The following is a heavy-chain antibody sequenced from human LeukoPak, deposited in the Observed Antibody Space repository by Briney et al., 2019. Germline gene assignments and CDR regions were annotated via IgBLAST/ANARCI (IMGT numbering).Heavy chain of an antibody. D-gene: IGHD3-22*01. J-gene: IGHJ4*02. V-gene: IGHV3-11*01. CDR3: ATALYGSSGYYDY. CDR2: ISGSGATL. Sequence: GGSLRLSCAASGFNFSDHYMSWVRQTPGRPLEWVSYISGSGATLHHADSVKGRFTISRDNAKNSLSLQMNSLRAEDTALYYCATALYGSSGYYDYWGQGILVTVSS. CDR1: GFNFSDHY.